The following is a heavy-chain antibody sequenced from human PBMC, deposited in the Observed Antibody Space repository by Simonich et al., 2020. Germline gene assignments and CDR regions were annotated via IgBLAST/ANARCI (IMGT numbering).Heavy chain of an antibody. CDR1: GYTFTGYY. J-gene: IGHJ3*02. CDR2: VNPNSGGT. D-gene: IGHD7-27*01. Sequence: QVQLVQSGAEVKKPGASVKVSCKASGYTFTGYYMHWVRQAPGQGLGGMGWVNPNSGGTNYAQKCQGRITMTRETSISTAYMELSRLRSDDTAVYYCARGRLTGDKGAFDIWGQGTMVTVSS. V-gene: IGHV1-2*02. CDR3: ARGRLTGDKGAFDI.